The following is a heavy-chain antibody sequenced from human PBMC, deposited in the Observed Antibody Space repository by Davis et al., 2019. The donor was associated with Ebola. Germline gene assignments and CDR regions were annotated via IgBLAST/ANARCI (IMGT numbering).Heavy chain of an antibody. D-gene: IGHD3-22*01. CDR2: ISSSSYYI. V-gene: IGHV3-21*01. J-gene: IGHJ3*02. CDR1: GFTFSNYD. Sequence: GESLKISCAASGFTFSNYDMNWVRQAPGKGLEWVSSISSSSYYIYYADSLKGRFTISRDNAKNSLYLQVNSLRAEDTAVYYCARGGYYDSSGYSHAAFDIWGPGTMVTVSS. CDR3: ARGGYYDSSGYSHAAFDI.